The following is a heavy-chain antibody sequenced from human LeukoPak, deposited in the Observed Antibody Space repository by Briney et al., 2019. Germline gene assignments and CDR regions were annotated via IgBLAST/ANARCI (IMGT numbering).Heavy chain of an antibody. Sequence: GGSLRLSCVASGFTFNDYAMSWVRHVPGKGFDWVSTISASGGTTSYADSVRGRFTISRDNSKNTLYLQMNSLRAEDTAVYYCAKDRKGKLLSYGMDVWGQGTTVTVSS. D-gene: IGHD3-10*01. CDR2: ISASGGTT. J-gene: IGHJ6*02. CDR3: AKDRKGKLLSYGMDV. V-gene: IGHV3-23*01. CDR1: GFTFNDYA.